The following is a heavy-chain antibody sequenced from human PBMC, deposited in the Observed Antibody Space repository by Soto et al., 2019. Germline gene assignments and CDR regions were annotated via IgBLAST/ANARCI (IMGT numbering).Heavy chain of an antibody. J-gene: IGHJ4*02. CDR3: TRDPVDSPVFDY. V-gene: IGHV3-66*01. D-gene: IGHD2-15*01. CDR2: IYRDGRT. CDR1: GFTVINTY. Sequence: GGSLRLSCAASGFTVINTYLSWVRQAPGKGLEWVSVIYRDGRTYYADSVQGRFTISRDHSKNTLYLQMNSLRVEDTAVYYCTRDPVDSPVFDYWGQGTLVTVSS.